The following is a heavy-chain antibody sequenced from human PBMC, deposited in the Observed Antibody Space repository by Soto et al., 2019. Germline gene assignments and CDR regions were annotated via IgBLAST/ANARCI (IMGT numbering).Heavy chain of an antibody. CDR2: IGGDGGTT. Sequence: GESLKISCAASGFPFSSYAMSWVRQAPGKGLEWVSAIGGDGGTTYYADSVKGRFTISRDNSKNTLFLQMNSLRAEETAIYYCAKDTLTGYYIWDYWGQGTLVTVSS. CDR1: GFPFSSYA. D-gene: IGHD3-9*01. V-gene: IGHV3-23*01. J-gene: IGHJ4*02. CDR3: AKDTLTGYYIWDY.